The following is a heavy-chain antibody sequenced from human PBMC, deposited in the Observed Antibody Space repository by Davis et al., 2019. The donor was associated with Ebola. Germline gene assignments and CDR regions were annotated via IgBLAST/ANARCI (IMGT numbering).Heavy chain of an antibody. V-gene: IGHV4-39*07. D-gene: IGHD2-15*01. CDR3: ARGPVVVVSATLYWYFDL. Sequence: PGGSLRLSCTVSGGSISSTNYYWCWIRQPPGKGLEWIGSVYYSGSTYYNPSLKSRVTMSIDTSRNQFSLNLNSVTAADTAVYYCARGPVVVVSATLYWYFDLWGRGSLVTVSS. CDR1: GGSISSTNYY. J-gene: IGHJ2*01. CDR2: VYYSGST.